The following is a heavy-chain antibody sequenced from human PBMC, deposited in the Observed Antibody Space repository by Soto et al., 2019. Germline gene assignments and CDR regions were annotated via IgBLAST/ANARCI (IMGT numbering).Heavy chain of an antibody. CDR3: AREGLLWFGELLSQFAY. D-gene: IGHD3-10*01. J-gene: IGHJ4*02. CDR1: GDSVSSNSAA. Sequence: SQNLSLTCVISGDSVSSNSAAWNWIRQSPSRGLEWLGRTYYRSKWYNDYAVSVKSRITINPDTSKNQFSLQLNSVTPEDTAVYYCAREGLLWFGELLSQFAYWGQGTLVPVSS. V-gene: IGHV6-1*01. CDR2: TYYRSKWYN.